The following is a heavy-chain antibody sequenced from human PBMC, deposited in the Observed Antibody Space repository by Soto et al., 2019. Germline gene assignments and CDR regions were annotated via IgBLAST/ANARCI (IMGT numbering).Heavy chain of an antibody. CDR3: ARGGLYCGGDCENDAFDI. CDR1: GYTFTSYG. V-gene: IGHV1-18*01. CDR2: ISAYSGNT. Sequence: GASVKVSCKASGYTFTSYGISWVRQAPGQGLEWMGWISAYSGNTNYAQRLQGRVTMTTDTSTSTAYMELRSLRSDDTAVYYCARGGLYCGGDCENDAFDIWGQGTKVTVSS. D-gene: IGHD2-21*01. J-gene: IGHJ3*02.